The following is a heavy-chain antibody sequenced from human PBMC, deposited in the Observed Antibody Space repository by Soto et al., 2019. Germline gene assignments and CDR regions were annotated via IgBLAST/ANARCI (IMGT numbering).Heavy chain of an antibody. Sequence: PSETLSLTCTVSGGSISSGGYYWSWIRQHPGKGLEWIGYIYYSGSTYYNPSLKSRVTISVDTSKNQFSLKLSSVAAADTAVYYCARELVMRARWFDPWGQGTLVTAPQ. CDR3: ARELVMRARWFDP. CDR1: GGSISSGGYY. V-gene: IGHV4-31*03. D-gene: IGHD2-21*01. CDR2: IYYSGST. J-gene: IGHJ5*02.